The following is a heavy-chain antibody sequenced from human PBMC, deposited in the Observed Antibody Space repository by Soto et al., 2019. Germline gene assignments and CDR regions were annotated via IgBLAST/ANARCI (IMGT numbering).Heavy chain of an antibody. D-gene: IGHD3-22*01. J-gene: IGHJ3*02. CDR2: IIPIFGTA. CDR3: ARESRPYYDSSGYQDAFDI. CDR1: GGTVSRYA. V-gene: IGHV1-69*13. Sequence: SGKVRCNASGGTVSRYAISGVRQAPGQGLEWMGGIIPIFGTANYAQKFQGRVTITADESTSTAYMELSSLRSEDTAVYYCARESRPYYDSSGYQDAFDIWGQGTMVTGSS.